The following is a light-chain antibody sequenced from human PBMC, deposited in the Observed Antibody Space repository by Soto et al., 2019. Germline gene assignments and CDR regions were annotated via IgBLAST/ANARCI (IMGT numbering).Light chain of an antibody. CDR3: QQYKNWPPLT. Sequence: EIVMTQSPATLSVSPGETATLSFRASQSVSFHLAWYQQKPGQGPRLLIYGAFTRATGIPARFSGSGSGTDFTLTISSLQSEDFAVYYCQQYKNWPPLTFGGRTKVEIK. J-gene: IGKJ4*01. CDR2: GAF. V-gene: IGKV3-15*01. CDR1: QSVSFH.